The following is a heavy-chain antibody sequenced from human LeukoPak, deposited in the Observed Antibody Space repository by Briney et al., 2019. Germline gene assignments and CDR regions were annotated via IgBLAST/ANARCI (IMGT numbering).Heavy chain of an antibody. J-gene: IGHJ4*02. V-gene: IGHV3-53*01. CDR3: ARDSPDYGGKGFDY. Sequence: GRSLRLSCAASEFTFSNYALHWVRQAPGKGLEWVSVIYSGGSTYYADSVKGRFTISRDNSKNSLYLQMNSLRAEDTAIYYCARDSPDYGGKGFDYWGQGTLVTVSS. CDR2: IYSGGST. D-gene: IGHD4-23*01. CDR1: EFTFSNYA.